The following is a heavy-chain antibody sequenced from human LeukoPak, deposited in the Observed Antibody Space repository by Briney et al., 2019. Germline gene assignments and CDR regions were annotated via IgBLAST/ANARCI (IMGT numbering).Heavy chain of an antibody. Sequence: SETLSLTCTVSGGSISNGGYYWNWIRQHPGKGLEWIGYIYYSGNTYYNPSLKSRVTISVDTSKNQFSLKLSSVTAADTAVYYCARAPYYGSGKYMDVWGKGTTVTVSS. CDR2: IYYSGNT. J-gene: IGHJ6*03. V-gene: IGHV4-31*03. CDR1: GGSISNGGYY. CDR3: ARAPYYGSGKYMDV. D-gene: IGHD3-10*01.